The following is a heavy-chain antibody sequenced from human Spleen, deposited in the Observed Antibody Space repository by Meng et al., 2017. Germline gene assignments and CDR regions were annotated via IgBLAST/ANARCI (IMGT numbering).Heavy chain of an antibody. CDR3: ARDEDISAAGKLFGDY. J-gene: IGHJ4*02. Sequence: QVQLVQSGAEVKKPGSSVKVSCKASGGTFSSYAINWVRRAPGQGLEWMGRINPKSGDTHYAQRFQGRVTMTGDTSISTAYMELSGLRSDDTAMYYCARDEDISAAGKLFGDYWGQGTLVTVSS. CDR1: GGTFSSYA. D-gene: IGHD6-13*01. CDR2: INPKSGDT. V-gene: IGHV1-2*06.